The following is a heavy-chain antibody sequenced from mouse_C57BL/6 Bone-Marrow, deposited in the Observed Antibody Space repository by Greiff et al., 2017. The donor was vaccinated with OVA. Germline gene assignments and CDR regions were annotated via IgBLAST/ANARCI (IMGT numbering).Heavy chain of an antibody. CDR1: GYTFTDYY. J-gene: IGHJ1*03. V-gene: IGHV1-26*01. CDR2: INPNNGGT. Sequence: VQLQQSGPELVKPGASVKISCKASGYTFTDYYMNWVKQSHGKSLEWIGDINPNNGGTSYNQKFKGKATLTVDKSSSTAYMELRSLTSEDSAVYYCARPLYWYFDVWGTGTTVTVSS. CDR3: ARPLYWYFDV.